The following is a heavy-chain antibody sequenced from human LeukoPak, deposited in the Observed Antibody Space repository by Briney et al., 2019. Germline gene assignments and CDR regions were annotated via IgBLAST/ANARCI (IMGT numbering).Heavy chain of an antibody. V-gene: IGHV4-31*03. J-gene: IGHJ5*02. Sequence: SQTLSLTCTVSGGSLSSGGYYWSWIRQHPGKGLEWIGYIYYSGSTYYNPSLKSRVTISVDTSKNQFSLKLSSVTAADTAVYYCAGEHCSGGSCYLTDVASNWFDPWGQGTLVTVSS. CDR1: GGSLSSGGYY. CDR2: IYYSGST. CDR3: AGEHCSGGSCYLTDVASNWFDP. D-gene: IGHD2-15*01.